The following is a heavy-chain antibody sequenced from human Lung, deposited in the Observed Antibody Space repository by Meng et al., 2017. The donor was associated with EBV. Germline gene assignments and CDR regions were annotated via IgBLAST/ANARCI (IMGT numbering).Heavy chain of an antibody. CDR2: IIPILGIA. Sequence: QVQLVQSGAEVKRPGSSVKVSCKDSGGTFSSYAISWVRQAPGQGLEWMGGIIPILGIANYAQKFQGRVTITADKSTSTAYMELSSLRSEDTAVYYCAREIVVVPAALNWFDPWGQGTLVTVSS. J-gene: IGHJ5*02. CDR1: GGTFSSYA. D-gene: IGHD2-2*01. V-gene: IGHV1-69*10. CDR3: AREIVVVPAALNWFDP.